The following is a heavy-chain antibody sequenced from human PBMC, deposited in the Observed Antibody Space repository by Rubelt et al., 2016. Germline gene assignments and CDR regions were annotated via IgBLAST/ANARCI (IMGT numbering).Heavy chain of an antibody. D-gene: IGHD2-21*02. CDR2: IDWDDGK. CDR1: GLSLTTSGMC. J-gene: IGHJ3*01. V-gene: IGHV2-70*15. Sequence: QVTLRESGPALMKPTQTLTLTCTFSGLSLTTSGMCVNWIRQPPGKALEWLARIDWDDGKYYNTSLKTRPTISKDTSKSKVVLTTTAMSPKATATYCVTPSTGSAYCGGDCSGPIDDFDVWGHGTMVIVSS. CDR3: TPSTGSAYCGGDCSGPIDDFDV.